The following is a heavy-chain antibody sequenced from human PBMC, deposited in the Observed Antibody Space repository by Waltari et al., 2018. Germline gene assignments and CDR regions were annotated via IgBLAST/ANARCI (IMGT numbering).Heavy chain of an antibody. J-gene: IGHJ6*02. D-gene: IGHD2-8*01. V-gene: IGHV5-10-1*03. CDR2: IDPRYSFN. CDR1: GYSFTSYW. Sequence: EVQLVQSGAEVKKPGESLRISCKGSGYSFTSYWISWVRQMPGKALEWMGRIDPRYSFNKYSPSFHGHVTISADTSIGTAYLQWSSLKASDTAMYYCASLHCTNGVCYYYYYGMDVWGQGPTVTVSS. CDR3: ASLHCTNGVCYYYYYGMDV.